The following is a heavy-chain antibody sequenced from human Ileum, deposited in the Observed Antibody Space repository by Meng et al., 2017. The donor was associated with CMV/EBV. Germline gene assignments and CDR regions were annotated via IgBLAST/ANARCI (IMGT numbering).Heavy chain of an antibody. J-gene: IGHJ4*02. V-gene: IGHV3-21*01. CDR3: ARGGRDAYCSGGSCFFH. D-gene: IGHD2-15*01. Sequence: GGSLRLSCSTSGFTFTTYSMHWVRQAPGKGLEWVSSISSGSSYIYYSDSLKGRFTISRDNTKNSLYLQMNSLRAEDTAIYYCARGGRDAYCSGGSCFFHWGQGTLVTVSS. CDR2: ISSGSSYI. CDR1: GFTFTTYS.